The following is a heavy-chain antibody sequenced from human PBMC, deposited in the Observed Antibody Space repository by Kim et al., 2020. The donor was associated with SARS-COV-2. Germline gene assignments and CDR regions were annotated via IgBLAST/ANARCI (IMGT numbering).Heavy chain of an antibody. V-gene: IGHV3-30*01. Sequence: DGSNKYYADSVKGRFTISRDNSKNTLYLQMNSLRAEDTAVYYCARDEGYWGQGTLVTVSS. J-gene: IGHJ4*02. CDR2: DGSNK. CDR3: ARDEGY.